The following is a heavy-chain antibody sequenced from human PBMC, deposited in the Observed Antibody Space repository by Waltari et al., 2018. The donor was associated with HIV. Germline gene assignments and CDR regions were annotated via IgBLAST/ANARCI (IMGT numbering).Heavy chain of an antibody. CDR2: ISNDGSSK. CDR1: GFTFCSFG. V-gene: IGHV3-30-3*01. D-gene: IGHD3-22*01. Sequence: QVKLVAYGGGVVQPGRSRRLSCAASGFTFCSFGMTWFRQSPGKGLEWVAVISNDGSSKYYADSVKGRFTISRDNSKNTLYLHMNSLRAEDTAVYYCASPFYSDSTTYYYGLDYWGQGTLVTVSS. CDR3: ASPFYSDSTTYYYGLDY. J-gene: IGHJ4*02.